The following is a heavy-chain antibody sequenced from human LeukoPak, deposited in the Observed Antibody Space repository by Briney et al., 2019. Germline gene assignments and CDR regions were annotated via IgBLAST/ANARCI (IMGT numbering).Heavy chain of an antibody. V-gene: IGHV3-11*04. CDR1: GFTFSDYY. CDR3: AKGYYYDSGSHVPVYHFDY. D-gene: IGHD3-10*01. CDR2: ISSSGSTI. Sequence: KPGGSLRLSCAASGFTFSDYYMSWMRQAPGKGLEWVSYISSSGSTIYYADSVKGRFTISRDNAKNSLYLQMNSLRAEDTAVYYCAKGYYYDSGSHVPVYHFDYWGQGTLVTVSS. J-gene: IGHJ4*02.